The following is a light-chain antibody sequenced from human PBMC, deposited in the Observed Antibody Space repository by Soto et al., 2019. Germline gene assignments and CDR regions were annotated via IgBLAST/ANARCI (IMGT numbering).Light chain of an antibody. Sequence: EIVMTQSPATLSVSPGERATLSCRASQSVGSDLAWYQQKPGQAPRLVIYDIFTRAAGFPARFSGSGSGTEFTLTISSLQSEDFAVYYCQQFNNWPPTFGQGTKVDIK. CDR2: DIF. CDR3: QQFNNWPPT. CDR1: QSVGSD. J-gene: IGKJ1*01. V-gene: IGKV3D-15*01.